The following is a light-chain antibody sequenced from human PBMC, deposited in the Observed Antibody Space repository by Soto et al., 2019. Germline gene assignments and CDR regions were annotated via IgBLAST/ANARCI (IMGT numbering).Light chain of an antibody. CDR1: SSDIGASNY. Sequence: QSVLTQPASVSGSPGQSITISCTGTSSDIGASNYVSWYQQHPGQAPKLMISDVSNRPSGISDRFSGSKSGNTACLTISGLQAEDEADDYCYSCSRNSDTRYVFGTGTKVTVL. CDR2: DVS. V-gene: IGLV2-14*03. CDR3: YSCSRNSDTRYV. J-gene: IGLJ1*01.